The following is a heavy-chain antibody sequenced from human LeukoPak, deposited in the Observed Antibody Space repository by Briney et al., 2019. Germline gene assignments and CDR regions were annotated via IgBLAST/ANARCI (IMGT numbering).Heavy chain of an antibody. Sequence: SETLSLTCTVSGGSISSSSYYWGWIRQPPGKGLEWIGSIYYSGSTYYNPSLKSRVTISVDTSKNQFSLKLSSVTAADTAVYYCASRDYYDSSGDYWGQGTLVTVSS. D-gene: IGHD3-22*01. J-gene: IGHJ4*02. CDR1: GGSISSSSYY. CDR3: ASRDYYDSSGDY. V-gene: IGHV4-39*07. CDR2: IYYSGST.